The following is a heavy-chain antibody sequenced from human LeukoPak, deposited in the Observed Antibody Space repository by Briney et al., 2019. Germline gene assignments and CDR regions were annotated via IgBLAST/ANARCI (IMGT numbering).Heavy chain of an antibody. CDR3: ARDERYDFWSGYSNC. CDR1: GFTFSSYS. D-gene: IGHD3-3*01. V-gene: IGHV3-21*01. J-gene: IGHJ4*02. CDR2: ISSSSSYI. Sequence: PGGSLRLSCAASGFTFSSYSMNWVRQAPGKGLEWVSSISSSSSYIYYADSVKGRFTISRDNAKNSLYLQMNSLRAEDTAVYYCARDERYDFWSGYSNCWGQGTLVTVSS.